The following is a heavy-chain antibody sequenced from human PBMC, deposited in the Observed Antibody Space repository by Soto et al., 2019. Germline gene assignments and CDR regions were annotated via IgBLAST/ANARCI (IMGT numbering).Heavy chain of an antibody. CDR3: ATNGQPPYYYYGMDV. Sequence: ASVKVSCKASGYAFTRYGISWVRQAPGQGLEWMGWISGYNGDTKYAQKCQGRVTMTIDTSTTTTDMELRSLPSDDTAVYYCATNGQPPYYYYGMDVWGQGTTVTVSS. CDR2: ISGYNGDT. J-gene: IGHJ6*02. CDR1: GYAFTRYG. V-gene: IGHV1-18*01. D-gene: IGHD2-8*01.